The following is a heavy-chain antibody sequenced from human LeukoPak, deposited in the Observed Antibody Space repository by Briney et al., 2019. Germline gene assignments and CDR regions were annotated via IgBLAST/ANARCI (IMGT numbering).Heavy chain of an antibody. CDR1: GFTFGDYA. J-gene: IGHJ4*02. Sequence: GGSLRLSCTASGFTFGDYAMSWVRQAPGKGLEWVASIKGDGSEKNYVDSVKGRFTNSRDNAKSSLYLQMNSLGVEDTAVYYCAREQVWGQGTLVTVPS. CDR3: AREQV. CDR2: IKGDGSEK. V-gene: IGHV3-7*01.